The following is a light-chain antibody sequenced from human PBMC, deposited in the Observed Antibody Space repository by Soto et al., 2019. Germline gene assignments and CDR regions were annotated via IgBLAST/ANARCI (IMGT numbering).Light chain of an antibody. CDR3: SSYTSSSTPYV. J-gene: IGLJ1*01. Sequence: ALTQPASVSGSPGQSIAISCTGTSNDVGGYNYVSWYQQHPVKAPQLIIYDVTNRPSGVSDRFSGSKSGNTASLTISGLQAEDEADYYCSSYTSSSTPYVFGTGTKLTVL. CDR1: SNDVGGYNY. CDR2: DVT. V-gene: IGLV2-14*01.